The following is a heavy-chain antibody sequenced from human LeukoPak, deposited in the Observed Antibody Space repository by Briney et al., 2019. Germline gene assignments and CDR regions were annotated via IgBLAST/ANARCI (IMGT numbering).Heavy chain of an antibody. CDR3: ARVLGYSYGPSLDY. CDR2: VSSDGSST. D-gene: IGHD5-18*01. V-gene: IGHV3-74*01. CDR1: GFTFSSYW. J-gene: IGHJ4*02. Sequence: GGSLRLSCAASGFTFSSYWMHWVRQAPGKGLVWVSRVSSDGSSTSYADSVKGRFTISRGNAKNTLYLQMNSLRAEDTAVYYCARVLGYSYGPSLDYWGQGTLVTVSS.